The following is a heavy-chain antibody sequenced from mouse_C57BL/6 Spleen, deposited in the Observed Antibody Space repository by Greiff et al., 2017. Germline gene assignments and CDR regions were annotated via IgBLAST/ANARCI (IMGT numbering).Heavy chain of an antibody. CDR2: IDPSDSET. D-gene: IGHD2-3*01. CDR1: GYTFTSYW. J-gene: IGHJ1*03. Sequence: QVQLQQPGAELVRPGSSVKLSCKASGYTFTSYWMHWVKQRPIQGLEWIGNIDPSDSETHYNQKFKDKATLTVDKSSSTAYMQLSSLTSEDSAVYYCARDLYDGFWYCDVWGTGTTVTVSS. V-gene: IGHV1-52*01. CDR3: ARDLYDGFWYCDV.